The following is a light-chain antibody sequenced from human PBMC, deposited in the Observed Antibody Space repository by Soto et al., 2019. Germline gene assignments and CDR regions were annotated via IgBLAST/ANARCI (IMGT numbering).Light chain of an antibody. CDR1: SSDVGGYDF. CDR2: EVS. J-gene: IGLJ2*01. V-gene: IGLV2-8*01. Sequence: QSVLTQPPSASGSPGQSVTISCTGTSSDVGGYDFVSWYQQHPGKAPKILIYEVSKRASGVPDRFSGSKSGTSASLAISGLQSEDEADYYCAAWDDSLNGRVFGGGTKLTVL. CDR3: AAWDDSLNGRV.